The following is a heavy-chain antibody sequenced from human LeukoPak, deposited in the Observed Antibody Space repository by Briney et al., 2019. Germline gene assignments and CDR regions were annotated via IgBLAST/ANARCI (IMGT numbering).Heavy chain of an antibody. CDR2: ISAYNGNT. CDR1: GYIYTSYG. J-gene: IGHJ4*02. D-gene: IGHD4-11*01. V-gene: IGHV1-18*01. CDR3: ARGLRPTGIFDY. Sequence: GASVKVSCKASGYIYTSYGISWVRQAAGQWLEWMGWISAYNGNTNYAQKLQGRVTMTTDTSTSTAYMELRSLRSDDTAVYYCARGLRPTGIFDYWGQGTLVTVSS.